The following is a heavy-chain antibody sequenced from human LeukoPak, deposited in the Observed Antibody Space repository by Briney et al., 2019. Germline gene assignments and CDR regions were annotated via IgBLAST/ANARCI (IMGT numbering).Heavy chain of an antibody. CDR1: GGSISGYY. Sequence: SETLSLTCTVSGGSISGYYWSWIRQPPGKGLEWIAYMSHSGSTKYNPSLKSRVTISLDTSKNQFSLKLSSVTAADMAVYYCARLFSRVGGYWHFDLWGRGTLVTVSS. CDR2: MSHSGST. V-gene: IGHV4-59*08. D-gene: IGHD3-16*01. J-gene: IGHJ2*01. CDR3: ARLFSRVGGYWHFDL.